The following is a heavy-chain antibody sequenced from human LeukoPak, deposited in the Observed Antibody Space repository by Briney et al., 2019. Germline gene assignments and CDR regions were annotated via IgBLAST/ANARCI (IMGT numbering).Heavy chain of an antibody. V-gene: IGHV3-21*01. CDR1: GFTFSSYS. Sequence: GGSLRLSCAASGFTFSSYSMNWVRQAPGKGRGWVSSIISSSGYINYADSVKGRFTISRDNAKNALYLQMNSLRAEDTAVYYCARDEGYDFWSGPNDWGQGTLVTVSS. CDR3: ARDEGYDFWSGPND. CDR2: IISSSGYI. D-gene: IGHD3-3*01. J-gene: IGHJ4*02.